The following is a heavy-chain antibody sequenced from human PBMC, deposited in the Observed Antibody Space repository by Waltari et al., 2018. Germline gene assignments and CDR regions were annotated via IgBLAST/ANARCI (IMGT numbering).Heavy chain of an antibody. D-gene: IGHD6-6*01. CDR2: IWYDGSNK. CDR1: GFTFRNHG. CDR3: ARDRSSYHVDS. Sequence: QGQLVQSGGGVVLPGRSLRLSCAASGFTFRNHGMHWVRKAPGKGLEWVAVIWYDGSNKYYADSVKGRFTVSRDNSKNTLYLQMDSLRVEDTAVYYCARDRSSYHVDSWGQGALVIVSS. V-gene: IGHV3-33*01. J-gene: IGHJ4*02.